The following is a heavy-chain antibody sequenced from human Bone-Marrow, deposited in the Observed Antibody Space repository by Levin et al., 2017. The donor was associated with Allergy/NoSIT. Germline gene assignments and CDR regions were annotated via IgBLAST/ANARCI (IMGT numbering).Heavy chain of an antibody. D-gene: IGHD2-15*01. Sequence: PGGSLRLSCAASGFTFSASAMHWVRQASGKGLEWVGRVRSKANSYATAYAASVEGRFTISRDDSKNTAYLQMNSLKIEDTAVYYCIASIRTYCSGGRCHSDYYYDGMDVWGQGTTVTVSS. J-gene: IGHJ6*02. CDR2: VRSKANSYAT. CDR3: IASIRTYCSGGRCHSDYYYDGMDV. CDR1: GFTFSASA. V-gene: IGHV3-73*01.